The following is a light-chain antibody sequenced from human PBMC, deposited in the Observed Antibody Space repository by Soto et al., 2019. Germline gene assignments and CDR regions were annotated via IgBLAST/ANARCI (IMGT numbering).Light chain of an antibody. Sequence: QAVLTQSPSASASLGASVKLTCTLSSGHSSYAIAWHQQQPEKGPRYLMKLNSDGSHSKGDGIPDRFSGSSSGAERYLTISSLQSEDEADYYCQTWGTGSHVVFGGGTKVNVL. CDR1: SGHSSYA. J-gene: IGLJ2*01. CDR2: LNSDGSH. V-gene: IGLV4-69*01. CDR3: QTWGTGSHVV.